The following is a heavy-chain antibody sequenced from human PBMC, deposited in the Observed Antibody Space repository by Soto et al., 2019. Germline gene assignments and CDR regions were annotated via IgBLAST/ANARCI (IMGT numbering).Heavy chain of an antibody. V-gene: IGHV4-38-2*02. CDR2: IYHSGST. CDR3: ARANCGGDCYSRDAFDI. CDR1: GGSISRCYY. J-gene: IGHJ3*02. D-gene: IGHD2-21*02. Sequence: PSETQSLPCTVAGGSISRCYYWGLIRQPPVKGLEWIGSIYHSGSTYYNPSLKSRVTISVDTSKNQFSLKLSSVTAADTAVYYCARANCGGDCYSRDAFDIWGQGTMVTVSS.